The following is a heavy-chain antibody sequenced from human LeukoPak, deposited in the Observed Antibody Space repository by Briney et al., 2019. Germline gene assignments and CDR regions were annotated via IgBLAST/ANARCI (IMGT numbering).Heavy chain of an antibody. CDR2: ISSSSSTI. D-gene: IGHD6-13*01. J-gene: IGHJ4*02. CDR1: GFTFSSYS. Sequence: GGSLRLSCAASGFTFSSYSMNWVRQAPGKGLEWVSYISSSSSTIYYADSVKGRFTISRDNAKNSLYLQMNSLRAEDTAVYYCARDRRRQQLVFKPPDYWGQGTLVTVSS. V-gene: IGHV3-48*04. CDR3: ARDRRRQQLVFKPPDY.